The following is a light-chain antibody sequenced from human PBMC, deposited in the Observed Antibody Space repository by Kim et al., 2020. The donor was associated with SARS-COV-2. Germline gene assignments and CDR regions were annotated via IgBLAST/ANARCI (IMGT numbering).Light chain of an antibody. J-gene: IGKJ2*01. CDR2: DAS. Sequence: DIQMTQSPSSLSASVGDRVTITCQASQDISNYLNWYQQKPGKAPKLLIYDASNLETGVPSRFSGSGSGTDFTFTISSLQPEDIATYYCQQYDNLLLFGQGTKLEI. CDR3: QQYDNLLL. V-gene: IGKV1-33*01. CDR1: QDISNY.